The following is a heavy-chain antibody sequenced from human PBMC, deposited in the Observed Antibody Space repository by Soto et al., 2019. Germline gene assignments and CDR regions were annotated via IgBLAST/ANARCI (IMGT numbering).Heavy chain of an antibody. CDR3: ARGRGYQYYGMDV. V-gene: IGHV3-74*01. CDR2: INTDGIST. CDR1: GLTFSSYW. Sequence: GGSLRPSGAASGLTFSSYWMHWVRLAPGKGLVWVSRINTDGISTTYADSVKGRFTTSGDKAKNTLYLQMNSLRAADTAVYYCARGRGYQYYGMDVWGQGTTVTVSS. J-gene: IGHJ6*02.